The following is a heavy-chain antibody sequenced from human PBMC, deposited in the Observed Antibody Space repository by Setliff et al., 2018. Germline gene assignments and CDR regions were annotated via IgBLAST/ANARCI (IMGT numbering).Heavy chain of an antibody. J-gene: IGHJ6*02. Sequence: ASVKVSCKASGGTFSSYAISWVRQAPGQGFEWMGGIIPIFGTANYAQKFQGRVTTTADESTSTAYMELSSLRSEDTAVYYCARDLIDPDYGDYLSFYYYGMDVWGQGTTVTVSS. CDR3: ARDLIDPDYGDYLSFYYYGMDV. CDR2: IIPIFGTA. V-gene: IGHV1-69*13. CDR1: GGTFSSYA. D-gene: IGHD4-17*01.